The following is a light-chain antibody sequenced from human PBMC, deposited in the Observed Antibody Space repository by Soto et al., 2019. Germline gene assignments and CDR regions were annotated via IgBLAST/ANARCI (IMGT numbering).Light chain of an antibody. V-gene: IGLV2-14*03. CDR3: SSFTSNRIYV. Sequence: QSALTQPTSVSGSPGQSITISCTGNHNDIGTYDYVSWYQQHPGRAPRLLIHGVTTRPSGISDRFSASKSGLTASLTISGLQPEDEADYYCSSFTSNRIYVFGHGSK. J-gene: IGLJ1*01. CDR1: HNDIGTYDY. CDR2: GVT.